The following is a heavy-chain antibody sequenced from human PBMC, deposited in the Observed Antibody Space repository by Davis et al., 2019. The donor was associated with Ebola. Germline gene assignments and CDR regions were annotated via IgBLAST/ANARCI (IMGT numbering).Heavy chain of an antibody. Sequence: PGGSLRLSCKGSGYSFTSFWIGWVRQMPGKGLEWMGIIYPGDSETRYSPSFQGQVTISVDKSFNTAYLQWSSLKASDTAMYYCAKRAVTAFDSWGQGTPVTVSS. CDR2: IYPGDSET. J-gene: IGHJ4*02. CDR1: GYSFTSFW. D-gene: IGHD6-19*01. CDR3: AKRAVTAFDS. V-gene: IGHV5-51*01.